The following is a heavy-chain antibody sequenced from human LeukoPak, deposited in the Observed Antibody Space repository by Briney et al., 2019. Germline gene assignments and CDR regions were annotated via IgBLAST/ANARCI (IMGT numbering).Heavy chain of an antibody. V-gene: IGHV1-2*02. CDR3: ARELDSYSSGWLCY. D-gene: IGHD6-19*01. CDR1: GYTFTNYY. Sequence: ASVKVSCKASGYTFTNYYLHWVRQAPGQGLEWMGWINPDSGGTHYARNFQGRVTMTRDTSISTAYMELSGLRSDDTAVYYCARELDSYSSGWLCYWGQGTLVTVSS. CDR2: INPDSGGT. J-gene: IGHJ4*02.